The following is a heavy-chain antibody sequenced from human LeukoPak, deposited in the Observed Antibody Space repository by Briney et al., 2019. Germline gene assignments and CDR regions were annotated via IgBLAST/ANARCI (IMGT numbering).Heavy chain of an antibody. CDR1: GGSLSSGGSC. CDR3: ARGLHYYDSSGPMYYFDY. CDR2: IYYSGNT. D-gene: IGHD3-22*01. V-gene: IGHV4-31*03. J-gene: IGHJ4*02. Sequence: SQTLSLTCTVSGGSLSSGGSCWSWIRQHPGKGLEWIGYIYYSGNTYYNPSLKSRVTISVDTSKNQFSLQLSSVTAADTAVYYCARGLHYYDSSGPMYYFDYWGQGTLVTVSS.